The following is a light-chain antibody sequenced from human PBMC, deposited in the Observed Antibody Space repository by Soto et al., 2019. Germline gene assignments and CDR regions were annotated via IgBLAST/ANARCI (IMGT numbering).Light chain of an antibody. Sequence: EIVLTQSPATLSLSPGERATLSCRASQTISANLAWYQQRPGQAPRLLIYGASTRATGIPARFSGSGSGTEFTLTISSLHSEDFAVYYCQQYNNWPPLTFGGGTKVEIK. J-gene: IGKJ4*01. CDR2: GAS. CDR1: QTISAN. CDR3: QQYNNWPPLT. V-gene: IGKV3-15*01.